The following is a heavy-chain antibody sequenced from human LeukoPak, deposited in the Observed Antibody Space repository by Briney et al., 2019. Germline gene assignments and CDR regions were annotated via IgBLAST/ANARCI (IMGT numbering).Heavy chain of an antibody. J-gene: IGHJ4*02. CDR3: ARRPGYSSSWDPYYFDY. V-gene: IGHV1-2*02. CDR1: GYTFTGYY. D-gene: IGHD6-13*01. CDR2: INPNSGGT. Sequence: ASVKVSCKASGYTFTGYYMHWVRQAPGQGLEWMGWINPNSGGTNYAQKFQGRVTMTRDTSISTAYMELSRLRSDDTAVYYCARRPGYSSSWDPYYFDYWGQGTLVTVSS.